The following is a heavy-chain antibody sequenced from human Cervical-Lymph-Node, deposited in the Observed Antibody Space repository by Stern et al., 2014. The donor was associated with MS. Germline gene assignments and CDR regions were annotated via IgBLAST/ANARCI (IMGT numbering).Heavy chain of an antibody. CDR3: TRATIAVTGTFWFGP. Sequence: VTLKESGPALVKPTQTLTLTCTFSGFSLNSSGMCVSWIRQTPGKAPEWLALIDWEYDRYYNTSLKTRLTISKDTSKNQVVLTMTNMDPVDTATYYCTRATIAVTGTFWFGPWGQGTLVTVSS. CDR2: IDWEYDR. V-gene: IGHV2-70*01. CDR1: GFSLNSSGMC. D-gene: IGHD6-19*01. J-gene: IGHJ5*02.